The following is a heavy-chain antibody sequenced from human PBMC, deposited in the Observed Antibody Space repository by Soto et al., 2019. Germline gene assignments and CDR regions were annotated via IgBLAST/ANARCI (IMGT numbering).Heavy chain of an antibody. J-gene: IGHJ5*01. CDR2: SNSDGSHT. Sequence: EVQLVESGGGLVQPGGSLRLSCAASGFTFFAYWIHWVRQVPGKGLVWVSRSNSDGSHTSYADSVRGRFTISRDNSKNTVYMQMNSLTAEETAVYYCAKEGVFGDYAGDNWFDSWGQGSLVTVS. CDR1: GFTFFAYW. V-gene: IGHV3-74*01. D-gene: IGHD4-17*01. CDR3: AKEGVFGDYAGDNWFDS.